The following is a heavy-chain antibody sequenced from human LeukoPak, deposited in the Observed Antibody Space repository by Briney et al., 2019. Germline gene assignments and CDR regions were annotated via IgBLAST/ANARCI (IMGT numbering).Heavy chain of an antibody. D-gene: IGHD4-17*01. CDR3: ARDYADYVGYFFFDY. V-gene: IGHV3-23*01. CDR2: ISGGGETT. CDR1: GFTSNNYA. Sequence: GGSLRLSCAASGFTSNNYAMNWVRQAPGKGLEWVSYISGGGETTYYADSAKGRFTISRDNSQNTLYLQMNSLRAEDTAVYYCARDYADYVGYFFFDYWGQGTLVTVSS. J-gene: IGHJ4*02.